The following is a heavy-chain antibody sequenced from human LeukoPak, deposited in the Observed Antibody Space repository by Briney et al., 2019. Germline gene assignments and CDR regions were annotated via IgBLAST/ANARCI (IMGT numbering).Heavy chain of an antibody. CDR1: GYTFTSCG. V-gene: IGHV1-18*01. Sequence: ASVKLSCNASGYTFTSCGISWVRQAPGQGLERMGWISTYNGNTNYAQKLQGRVTMTTDTSTSTAYMELRSLRSDDTAVYYCARSPSDYGDYPSWGQGTLVTVSS. CDR3: ARSPSDYGDYPS. CDR2: ISTYNGNT. D-gene: IGHD4-17*01. J-gene: IGHJ5*02.